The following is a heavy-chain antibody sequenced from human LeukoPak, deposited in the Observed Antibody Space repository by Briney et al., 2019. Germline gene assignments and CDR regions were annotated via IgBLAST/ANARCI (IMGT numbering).Heavy chain of an antibody. CDR3: GFWPGDFDY. CDR2: IKHSGST. D-gene: IGHD3-3*01. V-gene: IGHV4-34*01. Sequence: SETLSLICAVYGGSFSCSYWIWIRQPPGKGLESIGEIKHSGSTKYNPSLKSRVPISVDTSKNQFTLKLSSVTAADTAVYYCGFWPGDFDYGSQGTLVTVSS. J-gene: IGHJ4*02. CDR1: GGSFSCSY.